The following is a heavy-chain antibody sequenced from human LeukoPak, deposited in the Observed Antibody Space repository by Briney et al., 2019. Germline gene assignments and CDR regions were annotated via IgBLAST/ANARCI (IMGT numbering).Heavy chain of an antibody. CDR1: GVSINNYY. CDR3: ARTYYYGSGRYFDY. V-gene: IGHV4-59*01. J-gene: IGHJ4*02. D-gene: IGHD3-10*01. Sequence: PSETLSLTCTVSGVSINNYYWSWIRQPPGKGLEWIGYIYHSGSTTYNPSLKSRVTISVDTSKNQFSLKLSSVTAADTAIYYCARTYYYGSGRYFDYWGQGTLVTVSS. CDR2: IYHSGST.